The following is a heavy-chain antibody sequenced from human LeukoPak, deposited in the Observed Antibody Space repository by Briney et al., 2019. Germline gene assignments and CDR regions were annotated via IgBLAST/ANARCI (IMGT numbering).Heavy chain of an antibody. CDR3: ARGPSYYDILTGWSYYYYGMDV. J-gene: IGHJ6*02. V-gene: IGHV4-30-2*01. CDR1: GGSISSGGYS. CDR2: IYHSGST. D-gene: IGHD3-9*01. Sequence: PSETLSLTCAVSGGSISSGGYSWSWIRQPPGKGLEWIGYIYHSGSTYYNPSLKSRVTISVDRSKNQFSLKLSSVTAADTAVYYCARGPSYYDILTGWSYYYYGMDVWGQGTTVTVSS.